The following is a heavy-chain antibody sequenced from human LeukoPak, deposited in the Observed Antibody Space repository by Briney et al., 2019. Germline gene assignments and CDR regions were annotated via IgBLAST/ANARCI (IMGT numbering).Heavy chain of an antibody. CDR1: RFTFSSYS. CDR2: ISSSSSTI. V-gene: IGHV3-48*01. D-gene: IGHD3-22*01. Sequence: GGSLRLSCAAFRFTFSSYSMNWVRQAPGKGLEWVSYISSSSSTIYYADSVKGRFTISRDNAKDSLYLQMNSLRAEDTAVYYCASGFGYDSSGYYDYWGQGTLVTVSS. CDR3: ASGFGYDSSGYYDY. J-gene: IGHJ4*02.